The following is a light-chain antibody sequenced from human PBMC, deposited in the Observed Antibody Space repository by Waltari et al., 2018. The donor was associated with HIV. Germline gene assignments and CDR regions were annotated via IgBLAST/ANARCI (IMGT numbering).Light chain of an antibody. J-gene: IGLJ2*01. CDR2: SND. V-gene: IGLV1-44*01. CDR3: ASWDDSLNGVV. Sequence: QSVLTQPPSTSGTPGQRVTISCSGSNSNIGSNTVNWYQQVPGEAPTLLIYSNDQRPSGVPDRFSGSKSDTSASLAISGLQSEDETDYYCASWDDSLNGVVFGGGTKLTAL. CDR1: NSNIGSNT.